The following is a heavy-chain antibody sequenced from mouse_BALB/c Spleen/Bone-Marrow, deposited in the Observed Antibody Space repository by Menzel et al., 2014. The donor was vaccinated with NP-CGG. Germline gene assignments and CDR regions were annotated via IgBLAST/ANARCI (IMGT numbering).Heavy chain of an antibody. CDR2: IYPGDGDT. D-gene: IGHD2-4*01. V-gene: IGHV1-80*01. J-gene: IGHJ3*01. CDR1: GYAFXSYW. Sequence: QVQLKESGAELVRPGSSVKISCKASGYAFXSYWMNWVKQRPGQGLEWIGQIYPGDGDTNYNGKFKGKATLTADKSSSTAYMQLSSLTSEDSAVYFCAREGYDYDWFAYWGQGTLVTVSA. CDR3: AREGYDYDWFAY.